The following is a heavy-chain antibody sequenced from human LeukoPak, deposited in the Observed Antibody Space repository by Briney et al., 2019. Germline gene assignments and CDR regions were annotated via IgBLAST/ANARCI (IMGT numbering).Heavy chain of an antibody. CDR3: AKATTGIAVAGYYFDY. CDR1: GFTFSSYA. Sequence: PGGSLRPSCAASGFTFSSYAMSWVRQAPGKGLEWVSAISGSGGSTYYADSVKGRFTISRDNSKNTLYLQMNSLRAEDTAVYYCAKATTGIAVAGYYFDYWGQGTLVTVSS. J-gene: IGHJ4*02. V-gene: IGHV3-23*01. D-gene: IGHD6-19*01. CDR2: ISGSGGST.